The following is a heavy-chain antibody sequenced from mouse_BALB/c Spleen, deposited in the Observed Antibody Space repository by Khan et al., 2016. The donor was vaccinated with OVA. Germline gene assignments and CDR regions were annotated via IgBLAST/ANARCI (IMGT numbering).Heavy chain of an antibody. J-gene: IGHJ4*01. CDR3: ARGGRSAMDY. CDR2: IYTYTGEP. D-gene: IGHD3-3*01. CDR1: GYTSTNYG. Sequence: QIQLVQSGPDLKKPGETVKISCKASGYTSTNYGINWVKQAPGKGLKWMGWIYTYTGEPTYADDFKGRFAFSLETSASTAYLQINNLKNEDTATYFCARGGRSAMDYWGQGTSVTVSS. V-gene: IGHV9-3-1*01.